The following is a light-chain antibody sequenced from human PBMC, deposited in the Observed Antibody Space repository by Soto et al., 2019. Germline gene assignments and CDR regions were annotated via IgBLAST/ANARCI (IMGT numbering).Light chain of an antibody. V-gene: IGKV3-20*01. CDR2: GAS. Sequence: DIVLTQSPGTLSLSQGDRATLSCRASQSVSSTYLAWYQQKPGQAPRILIFGASNRATGIPDRFSGSGSGTDFTLTISRLAPEDCSVYYCQHYGSSSYTVGQGTKLEIK. J-gene: IGKJ2*01. CDR3: QHYGSSSYT. CDR1: QSVSSTY.